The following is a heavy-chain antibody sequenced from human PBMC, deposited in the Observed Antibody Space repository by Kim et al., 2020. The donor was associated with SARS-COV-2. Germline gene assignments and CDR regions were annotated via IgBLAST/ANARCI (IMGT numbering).Heavy chain of an antibody. Sequence: GGSLRLSCAASGFTFSSYDMHWVRQATGKGLEWVSAIGTAGDTYYPGSVKGRFTISRENAKNSLYLQMNSLRAGDTAVYYCARVDSSGYYGGYFDLWGRGTLVTVSS. V-gene: IGHV3-13*04. J-gene: IGHJ2*01. CDR2: IGTAGDT. CDR1: GFTFSSYD. CDR3: ARVDSSGYYGGYFDL. D-gene: IGHD3-22*01.